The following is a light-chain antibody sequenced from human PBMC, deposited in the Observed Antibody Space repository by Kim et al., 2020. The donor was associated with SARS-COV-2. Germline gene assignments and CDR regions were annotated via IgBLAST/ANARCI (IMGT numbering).Light chain of an antibody. Sequence: GQSITIPCTGTSSDVGGYNYVSWYQQHPGKAPKLMIYHVSKRPSGISNRFSGSKSGNTASLTISGLQAEDEADYYCSSYTSSSTLVFGGGTQLTVL. CDR3: SSYTSSSTLV. J-gene: IGLJ2*01. V-gene: IGLV2-14*04. CDR2: HVS. CDR1: SSDVGGYNY.